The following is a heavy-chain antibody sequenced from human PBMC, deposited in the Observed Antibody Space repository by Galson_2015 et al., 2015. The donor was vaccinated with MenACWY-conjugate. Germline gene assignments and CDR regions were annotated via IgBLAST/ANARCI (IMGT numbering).Heavy chain of an antibody. CDR1: GYSLSSYW. CDR3: ARHPPGGRGMDV. Sequence: QSGAEVKKPGESLKISCKGSGYSLSSYWIGWVRQMPGKGLEWMGLISPGDSNTRYSPSFQGQVTLSADKSITTAYLQWTSLKASDTAMYYCARHPPGGRGMDVWGQGTTVTVSS. J-gene: IGHJ6*02. D-gene: IGHD1-26*01. CDR2: ISPGDSNT. V-gene: IGHV5-51*01.